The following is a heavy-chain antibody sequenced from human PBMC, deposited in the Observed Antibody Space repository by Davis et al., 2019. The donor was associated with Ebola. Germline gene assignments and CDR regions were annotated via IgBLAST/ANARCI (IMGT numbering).Heavy chain of an antibody. CDR2: ISYDGSNK. Sequence: GESLKISCAASGFTFSSYGMHWVRQAPGKGLEWVAVISYDGSNKYYADSVKGRFTISRDNSKNTLYLQMNSLRAEDTAVYYCAKDFHTEDWGQGTLVTVSS. D-gene: IGHD2-8*02. CDR1: GFTFSSYG. V-gene: IGHV3-30*18. J-gene: IGHJ4*02. CDR3: AKDFHTED.